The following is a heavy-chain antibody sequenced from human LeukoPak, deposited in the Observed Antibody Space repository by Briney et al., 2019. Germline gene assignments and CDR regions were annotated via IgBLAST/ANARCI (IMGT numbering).Heavy chain of an antibody. Sequence: GGSLRLSCAASGTYWMHWVRQAPGKGLVWVSHINSDGSWTGYADSVKGRFTIFKDNAKNTVSLQMNNLRAEDTAVYYCVTFYETYWGRGTLVTVSS. D-gene: IGHD2/OR15-2a*01. CDR2: INSDGSWT. CDR3: VTFYETY. V-gene: IGHV3-74*01. CDR1: GTYW. J-gene: IGHJ4*02.